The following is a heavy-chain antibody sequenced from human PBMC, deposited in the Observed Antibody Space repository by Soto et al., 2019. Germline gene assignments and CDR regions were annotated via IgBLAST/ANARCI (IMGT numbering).Heavy chain of an antibody. J-gene: IGHJ4*02. CDR1: GFTFSSYS. D-gene: IGHD2-2*01. V-gene: IGHV3-48*01. CDR2: ISSSGSTS. Sequence: EVQLVESGGGWVQPGGSLRLSCAASGFTFSSYSMNWVRQAPGKGLEWVSYISSSGSTSYYADSVKGRFTISRDNAKDSLYLQMNSLRGDDTAVYYCARDPPFCSTSCFDYWGQGILVAVSS. CDR3: ARDPPFCSTSCFDY.